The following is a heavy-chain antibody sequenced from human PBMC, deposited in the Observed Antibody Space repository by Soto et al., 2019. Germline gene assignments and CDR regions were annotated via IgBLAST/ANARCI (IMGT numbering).Heavy chain of an antibody. Sequence: SETLSLTCTVSGGSISSGGYYWSWIRQHPGKGLEWIGYIYYGGSTYSNPALKGRVTISVDTSKNQFSLKLSSVTAADTAVYYCARVRGYDYWVNYYYYYMDVWGKGTTVTVSS. CDR1: GGSISSGGYY. CDR3: ARVRGYDYWVNYYYYYMDV. V-gene: IGHV4-31*03. CDR2: IYYGGST. J-gene: IGHJ6*03. D-gene: IGHD5-12*01.